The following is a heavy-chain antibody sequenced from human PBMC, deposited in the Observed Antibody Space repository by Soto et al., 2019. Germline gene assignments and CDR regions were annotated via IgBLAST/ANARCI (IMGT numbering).Heavy chain of an antibody. V-gene: IGHV4-30-4*01. CDR2: IYYSRST. CDR3: ASDYYDSSGYYYGAAFDI. CDR1: GGSISSGDYY. Sequence: QVQLQESGPGLVKPSQTLSLTCTVSGGSISSGDYYWSWIRQPPGKDLEWIGYIYYSRSTYYKPSLKSRVTISVDTSKNQFSLKLSSVAAADTAVYYCASDYYDSSGYYYGAAFDIWGQGTMVTVSS. J-gene: IGHJ3*02. D-gene: IGHD3-22*01.